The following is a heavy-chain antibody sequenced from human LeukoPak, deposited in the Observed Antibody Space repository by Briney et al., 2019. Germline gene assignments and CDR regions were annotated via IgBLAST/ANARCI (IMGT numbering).Heavy chain of an antibody. CDR3: ARRRQWLVRFDY. CDR2: INHSGST. J-gene: IGHJ4*02. V-gene: IGHV4-34*01. Sequence: SETLSLTCAVYGGSFSGYYWSWIRQPPGKGLEWIGEINHSGSTNYNPSLKSRVTISVDTSKNQFSLKLSSVTAADTAVYYCARRRQWLVRFDYWGQGTLVTVSS. D-gene: IGHD6-19*01. CDR1: GGSFSGYY.